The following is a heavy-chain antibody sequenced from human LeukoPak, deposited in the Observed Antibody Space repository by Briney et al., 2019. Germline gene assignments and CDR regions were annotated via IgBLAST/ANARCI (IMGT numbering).Heavy chain of an antibody. J-gene: IGHJ4*02. Sequence: GGSLRLSCAVSGFTFRTYVMHWVRQAPAKGLEWVAVIWHDGTKIHYADSVEGRFAISRDNSKNTLFLQMNSLRDDDTAVYYCAQRQGHAFDNWGQGTLVTVSS. CDR1: GFTFRTYV. CDR3: AQRQGHAFDN. CDR2: IWHDGTKI. V-gene: IGHV3-33*03.